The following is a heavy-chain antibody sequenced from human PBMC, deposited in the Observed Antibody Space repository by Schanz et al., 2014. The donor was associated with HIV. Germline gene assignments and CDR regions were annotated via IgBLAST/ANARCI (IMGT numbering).Heavy chain of an antibody. Sequence: QVQLVESGGGVVQPGRSLRLSCAASGFTFSTYAMHWVRQAPGKGLEWMAVISFDESNKYYADSVKGQFTISRDNSKNTLYLQMNSLRAEDTAVYYCAREKYSSTWWRAGLYFYGMDVWGQGTTVTVSS. CDR3: AREKYSSTWWRAGLYFYGMDV. CDR1: GFTFSTYA. J-gene: IGHJ6*02. V-gene: IGHV3-30-3*01. D-gene: IGHD6-13*01. CDR2: ISFDESNK.